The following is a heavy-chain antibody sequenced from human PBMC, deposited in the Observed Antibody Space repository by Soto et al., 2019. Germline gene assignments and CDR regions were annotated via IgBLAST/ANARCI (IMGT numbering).Heavy chain of an antibody. CDR3: ARDPLTRFDD. V-gene: IGHV4-4*07. D-gene: IGHD3-16*02. J-gene: IGHJ4*02. CDR1: GGSISSYY. CDR2: IFSSGST. Sequence: QVQLQESGPGLVKPSETLSLTCTVSGGSISSYYWSWIRQPAGKVLEWIGRIFSSGSTNYNPSLKSRVTMSVDTSKKQFSLKVSSVTAADTAVYYCARDPLTRFDDRGQGTLVTVSS.